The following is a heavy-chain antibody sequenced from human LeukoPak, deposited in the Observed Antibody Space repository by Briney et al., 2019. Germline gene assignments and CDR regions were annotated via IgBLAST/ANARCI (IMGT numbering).Heavy chain of an antibody. J-gene: IGHJ4*02. CDR1: GDSISNSGYY. Sequence: TSETLSLTCTVSGDSISNSGYYWDWIRQSPGKGLEWIGRINDSGTTYYEPSLESRVTISVDASKNQFSLKLSYVTAAYTSICDCARKKLAAGGYFDFWGRGTPVTVSS. CDR2: INDSGTT. V-gene: IGHV4-39*01. D-gene: IGHD6-13*01. CDR3: ARKKLAAGGYFDF.